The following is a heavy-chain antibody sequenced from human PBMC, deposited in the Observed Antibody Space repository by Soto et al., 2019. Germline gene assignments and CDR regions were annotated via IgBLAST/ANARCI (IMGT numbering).Heavy chain of an antibody. CDR3: ARDAGSGLWYFYL. Sequence: QVQLVESGGGVVQPGRSMRLSCAASGFTFSSHGIHWVRQAPGKGLEWVAVIWNDGSNKYYVDSVKGRFTISRDKSNYTLYLQMKCLTVEDTAVYYCARDAGSGLWYFYLWGRGTLVTVSS. V-gene: IGHV3-33*01. CDR1: GFTFSSHG. J-gene: IGHJ2*01. CDR2: IWNDGSNK. D-gene: IGHD3-10*01.